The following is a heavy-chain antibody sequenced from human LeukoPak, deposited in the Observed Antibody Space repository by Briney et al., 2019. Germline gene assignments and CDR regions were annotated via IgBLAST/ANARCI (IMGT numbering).Heavy chain of an antibody. CDR3: AKGGTHVWFPLIDY. Sequence: PGGSLRLSCAASGFTFSSYAMSWVRQAPGKGLEWVSGISGSGDSTYYADSVKGRFTISRDNSKNTLYLQMNSLRAEDTAVYYCAKGGTHVWFPLIDYWGQGTLVTVSS. V-gene: IGHV3-23*01. J-gene: IGHJ4*02. D-gene: IGHD3-10*01. CDR2: ISGSGDST. CDR1: GFTFSSYA.